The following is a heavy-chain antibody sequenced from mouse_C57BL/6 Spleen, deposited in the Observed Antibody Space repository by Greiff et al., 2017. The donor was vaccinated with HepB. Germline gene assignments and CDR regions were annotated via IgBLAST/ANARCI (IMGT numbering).Heavy chain of an antibody. V-gene: IGHV1-50*01. CDR3: ARSGGSSEEYYFDY. J-gene: IGHJ2*01. CDR2: IDPSDSYT. D-gene: IGHD1-1*01. Sequence: QVQLQQPGAELVKPGASVKLSCKASGYTFTSYWMQWVKQRPGQGLEWIGEIDPSDSYTNYNQKFKGKATLTVDTSSSTAYMQLSSLTSKDSAVYYCARSGGSSEEYYFDYWGQGTTLTVSS. CDR1: GYTFTSYW.